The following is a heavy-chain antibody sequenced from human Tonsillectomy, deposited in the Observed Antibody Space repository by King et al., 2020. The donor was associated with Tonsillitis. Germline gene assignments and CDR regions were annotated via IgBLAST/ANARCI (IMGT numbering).Heavy chain of an antibody. V-gene: IGHV3-30*18. CDR2: ISYDGRNK. CDR3: AKGRIGSGSYYFDY. J-gene: IGHJ4*02. D-gene: IGHD3-10*01. CDR1: GFTFSIYG. Sequence: QLVQSGGGVVQPGRSLRLSCAASGFTFSIYGMHWVRQAPGKGLEWVAVISYDGRNKYYADSVKGRFTISRDNSKNTLYLQMNSLRAEDTAVYYCAKGRIGSGSYYFDYWGQGTLVTVSS.